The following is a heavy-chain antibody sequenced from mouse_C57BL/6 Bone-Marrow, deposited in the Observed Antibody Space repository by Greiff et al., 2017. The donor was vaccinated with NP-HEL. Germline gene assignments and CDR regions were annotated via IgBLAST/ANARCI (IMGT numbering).Heavy chain of an antibody. V-gene: IGHV5-17*01. CDR2: ISSGSGTT. Sequence: EVQLMESGGGLVKPGGSLKLSCAASGFTFSNYGMHWVRQAPEKGLEWVAYISSGSGTTYYPETVKGRFTISRANANNNLFLQMTSVGADDTARYYGARPYAIDYGGQGTSVTVSS. J-gene: IGHJ4*01. CDR1: GFTFSNYG. CDR3: ARPYAIDY.